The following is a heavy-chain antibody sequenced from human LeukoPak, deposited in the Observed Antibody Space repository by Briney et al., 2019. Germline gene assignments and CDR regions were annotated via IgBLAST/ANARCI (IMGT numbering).Heavy chain of an antibody. CDR3: GYSGSAQYFQH. V-gene: IGHV3-30-3*01. D-gene: IGHD5-12*01. J-gene: IGHJ1*01. CDR2: ISYDGSNK. CDR1: GFTFSDYY. Sequence: GGSLRLSCAASGFTFSDYYMSWVRQAPGKGLEWVAVISYDGSNKYYAGSVKGRFTISRDNSKNTLYLQMNSLRAEDTAVYYCGYSGSAQYFQHWGQGTLVTVSS.